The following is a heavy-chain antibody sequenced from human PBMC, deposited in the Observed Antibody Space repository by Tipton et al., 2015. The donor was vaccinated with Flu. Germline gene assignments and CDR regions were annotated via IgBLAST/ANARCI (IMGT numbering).Heavy chain of an antibody. J-gene: IGHJ4*02. CDR3: ARGGGGLRGDDVPYFDY. Sequence: QVQLVQSGGGVVQPGRSLRLSCAASGFTFSTYGMHWVRQAPGKGLEWVAVIWYDGSNKYYADSVKGRFTISRDNSKNTLYLQMNSLRAEDTAVYYCARGGGGLRGDDVPYFDYWGQGTLVTVSS. CDR1: GFTFSTYG. D-gene: IGHD6-25*01. CDR2: IWYDGSNK. V-gene: IGHV3-33*01.